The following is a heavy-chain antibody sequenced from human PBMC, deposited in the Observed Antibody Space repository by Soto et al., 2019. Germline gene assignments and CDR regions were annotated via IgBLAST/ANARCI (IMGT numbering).Heavy chain of an antibody. CDR3: ARDMSGPYQYSGVDV. Sequence: ASVKVSCKASGYTFTIYSIHWVRQAPGQRLEWMGWINVGTGDAKYSEKFLGRVTITRDTSASTAYMELSSLRSEDTAVYYCARDMSGPYQYSGVDVWAKGTTVTVSS. D-gene: IGHD1-26*01. CDR2: INVGTGDA. V-gene: IGHV1-3*01. J-gene: IGHJ6*04. CDR1: GYTFTIYS.